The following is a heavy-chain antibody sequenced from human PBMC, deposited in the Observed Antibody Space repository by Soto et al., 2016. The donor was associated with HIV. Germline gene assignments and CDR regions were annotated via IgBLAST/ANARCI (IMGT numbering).Heavy chain of an antibody. D-gene: IGHD3-10*01. V-gene: IGHV3-30*04. J-gene: IGHJ4*02. CDR1: GFTFNSYA. Sequence: VQLVESGGGVVQPGRSLRLSCAASGFTFNSYAMHWVRQAPGKGLEWVAVISYDGSNKYYADSVKGRFTISRDNSKNTLYLQMNSLRAEDTAVYYCAKDRVLWVRESFDYVGPGNPGHRLL. CDR3: AKDRVLWVRESFDY. CDR2: ISYDGSNK.